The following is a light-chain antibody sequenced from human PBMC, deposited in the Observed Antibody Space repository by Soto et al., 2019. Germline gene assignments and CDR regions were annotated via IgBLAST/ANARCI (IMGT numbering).Light chain of an antibody. V-gene: IGLV2-14*01. CDR2: DVS. J-gene: IGLJ2*01. Sequence: ALTQPASVSGSPGQSITISCTGTSSDVGGYNYVSWHQQHPGKAPKLMIYDVSNRPSGVSNRFSGSKSGNTASLTISGLQAEDEADYYCSSYTSSNTVVFGGGTKLTVL. CDR1: SSDVGGYNY. CDR3: SSYTSSNTVV.